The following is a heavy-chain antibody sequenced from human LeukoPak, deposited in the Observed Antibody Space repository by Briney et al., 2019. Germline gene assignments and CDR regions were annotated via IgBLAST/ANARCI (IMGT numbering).Heavy chain of an antibody. V-gene: IGHV1-69*01. CDR2: IIPIFGTA. D-gene: IGHD1-26*01. Sequence: ASVKVSCKASGGTFSSYAISWVRQAPGQGLEWMGGIIPIFGTANYAQKFQGRVTITADESTSTAYMELSSLRSEDTAVYYCAREVGAASGVFDCWGQGTLVTVSS. CDR3: AREVGAASGVFDC. CDR1: GGTFSSYA. J-gene: IGHJ4*02.